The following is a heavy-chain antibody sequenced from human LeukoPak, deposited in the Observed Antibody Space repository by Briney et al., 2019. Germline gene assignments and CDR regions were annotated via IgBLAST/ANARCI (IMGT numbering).Heavy chain of an antibody. J-gene: IGHJ2*01. V-gene: IGHV3-13*01. Sequence: GGSLRLSCAASGFTFSKDDFHWVRQAPGKGLEWVAAIGVTGDTYYADSVKGRFTISREDSANSLYFQMRSLGAGDTALYYCTKEFCGSRAACAGGSYYDFWGRGALVTVSS. CDR3: TKEFCGSRAACAGGSYYDF. CDR1: GFTFSKDD. D-gene: IGHD2-15*01. CDR2: IGVTGDT.